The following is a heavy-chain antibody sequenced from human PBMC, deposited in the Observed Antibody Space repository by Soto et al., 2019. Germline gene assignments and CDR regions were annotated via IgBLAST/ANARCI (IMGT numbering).Heavy chain of an antibody. J-gene: IGHJ5*02. CDR3: APGALWFGESQGGFDP. D-gene: IGHD3-10*01. V-gene: IGHV1-69*01. CDR1: GGTFSSYA. Sequence: QVQLVQSGAEVKKPGSSVKVSCKASGGTFSSYAISWVRQAPGQGLEWMGGIIPIFGTANYAQKFQGRVTITADESTSTAYMERSSLRSEDTAVYYCAPGALWFGESQGGFDPWGQGTLVTVSS. CDR2: IIPIFGTA.